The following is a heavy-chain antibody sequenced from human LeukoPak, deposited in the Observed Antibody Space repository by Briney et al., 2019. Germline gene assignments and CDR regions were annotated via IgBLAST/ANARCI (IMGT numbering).Heavy chain of an antibody. CDR2: IYYSGST. D-gene: IGHD2-15*01. CDR3: ASRYCSGGSCPTDY. J-gene: IGHJ4*02. CDR1: GGSISSSSYY. Sequence: SETLSLTCTVSGGSISSSSYYWGWIRQPTGKGLEWIGSIYYSGSTYYNPSLKSRVTISVDTSKNQFSLKLSSVTAADTAVYYCASRYCSGGSCPTDYWGQGPLVTVSS. V-gene: IGHV4-39*01.